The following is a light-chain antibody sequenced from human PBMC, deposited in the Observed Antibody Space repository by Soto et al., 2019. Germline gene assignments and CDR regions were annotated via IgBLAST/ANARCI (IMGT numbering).Light chain of an antibody. CDR2: RAS. CDR1: QRISIW. CDR3: QQYIGYPYT. Sequence: DIQMTQSPSTLSASVGDRVTITCRASQRISIWLAWYQQKPGKAPKLLIFRASSLESGVPSRFSGSGSATEFTLTISNLQPDDFATYYCQQYIGYPYTFGQGTKLEIK. V-gene: IGKV1-5*03. J-gene: IGKJ2*01.